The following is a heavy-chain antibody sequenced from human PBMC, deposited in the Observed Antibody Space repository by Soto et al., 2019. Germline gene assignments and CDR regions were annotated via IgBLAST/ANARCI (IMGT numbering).Heavy chain of an antibody. CDR3: AKDRGYYDTVGGIDY. J-gene: IGHJ4*02. CDR2: ISGSGGST. V-gene: IGHV3-23*01. CDR1: GFTFSSYA. D-gene: IGHD1-26*01. Sequence: PGGSLRLSCAASGFTFSSYAMSWVRQAPGKGLEWVSAISGSGGSTYYADSVKGRFTISRDNSKNTLYLQMNSLRAEDTAVYYCAKDRGYYDTVGGIDYWGQGTLVTVSS.